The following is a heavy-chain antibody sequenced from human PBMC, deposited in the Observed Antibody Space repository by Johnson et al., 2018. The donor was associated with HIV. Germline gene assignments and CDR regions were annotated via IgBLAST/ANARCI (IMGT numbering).Heavy chain of an antibody. V-gene: IGHV3-20*04. CDR2: ITWHGGSR. J-gene: IGHJ3*02. D-gene: IGHD1-20*01. Sequence: VQLVESGGGVVRPGGSLRLSCAASGFTFDDYGMSWVRQAPGTGLDWVSGITWHGGSRGYADAVKGRFTISRDNANNSLYLQSNSLKTEDTAVYYCTTDQGGPFVTGTTFGAFDIWGQGTMVTVSS. CDR1: GFTFDDYG. CDR3: TTDQGGPFVTGTTFGAFDI.